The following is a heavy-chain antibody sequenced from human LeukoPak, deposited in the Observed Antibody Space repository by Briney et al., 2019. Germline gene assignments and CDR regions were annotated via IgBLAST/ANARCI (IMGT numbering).Heavy chain of an antibody. J-gene: IGHJ4*02. CDR2: ISSSSSFI. V-gene: IGHV3-21*01. CDR1: GFTFSSYG. CDR3: ARGTTVTSGGDY. Sequence: GGSLRLPCVASGFTFSSYGMNWVRQPPGKGLEWVSSISSSSSFIYYADSVKGRFTISRDKAEKSLYLQMNSLRVEDTAVYYCARGTTVTSGGDYWGQGTLVTVSS. D-gene: IGHD4-17*01.